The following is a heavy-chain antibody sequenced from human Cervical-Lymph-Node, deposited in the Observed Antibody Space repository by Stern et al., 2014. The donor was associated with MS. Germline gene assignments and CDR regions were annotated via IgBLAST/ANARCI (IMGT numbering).Heavy chain of an antibody. Sequence: VQLGESGEAVVPPGRSLGLSWAATGFIFSNYGMQLVHQAPGKGLEWGAMIAYDGSKIYYADSVKGRFTISRDNSGNTLFRHMSSLRPDDTAVYFCAKYVASEEDACDTWGGGTMVAVAP. V-gene: IGHV3-30*18. J-gene: IGHJ3*02. CDR3: AKYVASEEDACDT. CDR2: IAYDGSKI. CDR1: GFIFSNYG. D-gene: IGHD3-16*01.